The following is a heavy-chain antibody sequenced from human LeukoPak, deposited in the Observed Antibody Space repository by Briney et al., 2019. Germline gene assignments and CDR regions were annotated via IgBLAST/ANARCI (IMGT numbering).Heavy chain of an antibody. J-gene: IGHJ5*02. V-gene: IGHV3-21*01. CDR3: ARDLEGYCSSGSCYSGVWFDP. CDR1: GFTVSSNY. D-gene: IGHD2-15*01. CDR2: ISSNSADI. Sequence: GGSLRLSCAASGFTVSSNYMNWVRQAPGKGLEWVSSISSNSADIYYADSVRGRFTISRDNAKNSLYLQMDSLRAEDTAVYYCARDLEGYCSSGSCYSGVWFDPWGQGTLVTVSS.